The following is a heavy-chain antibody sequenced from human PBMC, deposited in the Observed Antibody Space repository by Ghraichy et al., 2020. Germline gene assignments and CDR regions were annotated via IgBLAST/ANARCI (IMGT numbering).Heavy chain of an antibody. D-gene: IGHD5-24*01. J-gene: IGHJ5*02. CDR3: ARGINYFDP. CDR1: GYTFINYG. Sequence: ASVKVSCKASGYTFINYGITWVRQAPGQGLEWLGWITTKSGNTQYGWKLQDRVTMTTDTSTSTAYMELRSLRSDDTAVYYCARGINYFDPWGQGTLVTVSS. V-gene: IGHV1-18*01. CDR2: ITTKSGNT.